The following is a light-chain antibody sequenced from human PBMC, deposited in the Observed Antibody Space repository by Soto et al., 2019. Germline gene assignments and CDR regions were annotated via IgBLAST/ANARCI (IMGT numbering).Light chain of an antibody. CDR3: QVWDSSSDHYVV. J-gene: IGLJ2*01. V-gene: IGLV3-21*04. CDR2: YDS. CDR1: NIGSKS. Sequence: SNELTQPPSVSVAPGKTARITCGGNNIGSKSVHWYQQKPGQAPVLVIYYDSDRPSGIPERFSGSNSGNTATLTISRVEAGDEADYYCQVWDSSSDHYVVFGGGTKLTVL.